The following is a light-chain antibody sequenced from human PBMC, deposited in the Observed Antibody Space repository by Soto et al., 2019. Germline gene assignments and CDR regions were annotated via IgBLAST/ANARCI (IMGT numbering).Light chain of an antibody. J-gene: IGKJ2*01. CDR3: LHHNAYSYT. Sequence: DVQMTQSPSTLSASVGDRVTITCRASQSIDYYLAWYQQKPGKAPKLLIYKASSLESGVPSRFSGSGSGTEFTLTISSLQPDDFATYCCLHHNAYSYTFGQGTKLDIK. V-gene: IGKV1-5*03. CDR2: KAS. CDR1: QSIDYY.